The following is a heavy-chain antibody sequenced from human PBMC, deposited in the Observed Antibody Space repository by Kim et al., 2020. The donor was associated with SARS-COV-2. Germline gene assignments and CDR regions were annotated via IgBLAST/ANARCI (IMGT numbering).Heavy chain of an antibody. Sequence: SVKVSCKASGGTFSSYAISWVRQAPGQGLEWMGGIIPIFGTANYAQKFQGRVTITADESTSTAYMELSSLRSEDTAMYYCAREGVDSTDCSSTSCQGYYYGMDVWGQGTTVTVSS. CDR2: IIPIFGTA. V-gene: IGHV1-69*13. D-gene: IGHD2-2*01. CDR1: GGTFSSYA. J-gene: IGHJ6*02. CDR3: AREGVDSTDCSSTSCQGYYYGMDV.